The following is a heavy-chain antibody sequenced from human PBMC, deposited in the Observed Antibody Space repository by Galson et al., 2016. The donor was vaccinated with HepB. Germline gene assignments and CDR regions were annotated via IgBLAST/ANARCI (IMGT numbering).Heavy chain of an antibody. J-gene: IGHJ4*02. CDR1: GYTFTNYY. V-gene: IGHV1-46*01. D-gene: IGHD5-12*01. CDR2: INPSAGST. CDR3: ARAPRGGATITFDY. Sequence: SVKVSCKASGYTFTNYYMHWVRQAPGQGLEWVGVINPSAGSTSYAQKFQGRVTMTRDTSTSTVYMEFGSLTSEDTAVYYCARAPRGGATITFDYWGQGTLVTVSS.